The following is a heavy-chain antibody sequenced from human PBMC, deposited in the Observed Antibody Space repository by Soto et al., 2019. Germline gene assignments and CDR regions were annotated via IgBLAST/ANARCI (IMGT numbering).Heavy chain of an antibody. CDR2: ISVDDGDT. D-gene: IGHD5-18*01. CDR1: GGTFSSYA. J-gene: IGHJ6*02. V-gene: IGHV1-18*01. CDR3: ARDQVAKWAPGSAMVNYYYGMDA. Sequence: ASVKVSCKASGGTFSSYAISWVRQAPGQGLEWMGWISVDDGDTNYAQNFQGRVTMSTDTSTSTAYMEMRSLRSDDTAVYYCARDQVAKWAPGSAMVNYYYGMDAWGQGTTVTVSS.